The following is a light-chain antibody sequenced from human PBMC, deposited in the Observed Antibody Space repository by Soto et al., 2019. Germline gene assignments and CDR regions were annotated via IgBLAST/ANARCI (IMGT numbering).Light chain of an antibody. CDR1: NIGSKS. Sequence: SYELPQPPSVSVAPGKTARITCGGNNIGSKSVHWYQQKPGQAPVLVIYYDSDRPSGIPERFSGSNSGNTATLTISRVEAGDEADYYCQVWDSSPHVVFGGGTKLTVL. CDR3: QVWDSSPHVV. V-gene: IGLV3-21*04. J-gene: IGLJ2*01. CDR2: YDS.